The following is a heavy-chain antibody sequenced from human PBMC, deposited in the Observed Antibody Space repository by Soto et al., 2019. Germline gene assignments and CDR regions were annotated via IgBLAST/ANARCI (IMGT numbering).Heavy chain of an antibody. CDR3: ARGQVTAAEYFQH. CDR1: GCTFSSYA. D-gene: IGHD4-4*01. J-gene: IGHJ1*01. Sequence: EASVKGPCKASGCTFSSYAISWVRPAPVQGLEWRGGTIPIFGTANYVQKFQGRVTITAAESTSTAYMELSSLRSEDTAVYYCARGQVTAAEYFQHWGQGTLVTVSS. V-gene: IGHV1-69*13. CDR2: TIPIFGTA.